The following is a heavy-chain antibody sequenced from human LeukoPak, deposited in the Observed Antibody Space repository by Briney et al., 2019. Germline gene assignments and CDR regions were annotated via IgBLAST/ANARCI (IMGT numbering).Heavy chain of an antibody. D-gene: IGHD2-21*02. CDR2: FYNSVIT. Sequence: PETLSLTCTVSGGSISSSYWSWIRQPPGKGLEWIGNFYNSVITNYNPSLKSRVTMSLDTSKNQFSLKLNSVTAADTALYYCAKDAVTPIYYYMAVWGKGTTVIVS. CDR3: AKDAVTPIYYYMAV. CDR1: GGSISSSY. J-gene: IGHJ6*03. V-gene: IGHV4-59*01.